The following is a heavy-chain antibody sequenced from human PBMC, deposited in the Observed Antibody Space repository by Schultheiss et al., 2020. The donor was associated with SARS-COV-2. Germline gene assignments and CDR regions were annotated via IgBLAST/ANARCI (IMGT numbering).Heavy chain of an antibody. CDR2: IYTSGST. CDR1: GGSITSDCYY. J-gene: IGHJ4*02. CDR3: ARGATTVTTTVFDY. V-gene: IGHV4-39*07. D-gene: IGHD4-17*01. Sequence: SETLSLTCTVSGGSITSDCYYWSWIRQHPGKGLEWIGRIYTSGSTNYNPSLKSRVTMSVDTSKNQFSLKLSSVTAADTAVYYCARGATTVTTTVFDYWGQGTLITVAS.